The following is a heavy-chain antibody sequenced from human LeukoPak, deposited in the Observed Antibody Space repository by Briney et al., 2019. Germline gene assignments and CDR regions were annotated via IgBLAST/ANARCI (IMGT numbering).Heavy chain of an antibody. D-gene: IGHD5-24*01. J-gene: IGHJ4*02. CDR2: INHSGST. V-gene: IGHV4-34*01. CDR3: ANEIRDY. Sequence: SETLSLTCAVYGGSFSGYYWSWIRQPPGKGLEWIGEINHSGSTNYNPSLKSRVTISVDTSKNQFSLKLSSVTAADTAVYYCANEIRDYWGQGTLVTVSS. CDR1: GGSFSGYY.